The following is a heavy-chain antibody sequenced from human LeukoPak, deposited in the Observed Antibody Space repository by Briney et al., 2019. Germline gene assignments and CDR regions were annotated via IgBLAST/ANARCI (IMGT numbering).Heavy chain of an antibody. J-gene: IGHJ4*02. D-gene: IGHD5-18*01. CDR2: ISASGRNR. Sequence: PGGSLRLSCAASGFTFSNYAMTWVRQAPGKGLELVSVISASGRNRDYADSVKGRFTISRDNAENTLSLLMNSLRAEDTAIYYCAKDRGNSYGHFDYWGQGTLVTVSS. CDR1: GFTFSNYA. CDR3: AKDRGNSYGHFDY. V-gene: IGHV3-23*01.